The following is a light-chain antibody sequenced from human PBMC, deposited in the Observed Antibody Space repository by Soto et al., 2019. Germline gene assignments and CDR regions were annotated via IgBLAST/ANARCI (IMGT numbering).Light chain of an antibody. J-gene: IGKJ4*02. Sequence: DIQLTQSPSSLSASVGDEVTITCRASQGISHYFTWYQQKPGRAPTLLIYGVSTLQSGVPSRFSGGGSGTDFTLTISNLQLEDVATYYCQQSYDAQFTFGGGTRVEIK. CDR2: GVS. V-gene: IGKV1-39*01. CDR3: QQSYDAQFT. CDR1: QGISHY.